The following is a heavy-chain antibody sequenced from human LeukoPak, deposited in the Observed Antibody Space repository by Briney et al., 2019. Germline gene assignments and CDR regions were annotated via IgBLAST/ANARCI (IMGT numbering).Heavy chain of an antibody. CDR3: ARVRYYYDSSGYYYVEAFDI. CDR1: GGSISSYY. J-gene: IGHJ3*02. D-gene: IGHD3-22*01. V-gene: IGHV4-59*01. Sequence: SETLSLTCTVSGGSISSYYWSWIRQPPGKGLEWIGYIYYSGSTNYSPSLKSRVTISVDTSKNQFSLKLSSVTAADTAVYYCARVRYYYDSSGYYYVEAFDIWGQGTMVTVSS. CDR2: IYYSGST.